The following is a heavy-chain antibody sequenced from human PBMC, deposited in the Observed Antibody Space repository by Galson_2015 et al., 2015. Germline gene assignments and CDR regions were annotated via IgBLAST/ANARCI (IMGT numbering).Heavy chain of an antibody. D-gene: IGHD3-9*01. V-gene: IGHV3-23*01. CDR2: ITASGGSP. J-gene: IGHJ4*02. CDR1: GFTFSSYA. CDR3: ATVTKPLRYFDS. Sequence: SLRLSCAVSGFTFSSYAMSWVRQAPGKGLEWVSLITASGGSPYYADSVKRRFTISRDNSKNTLDLQMNSLRAEDTAVYYCATVTKPLRYFDSWGQGTLVTVSS.